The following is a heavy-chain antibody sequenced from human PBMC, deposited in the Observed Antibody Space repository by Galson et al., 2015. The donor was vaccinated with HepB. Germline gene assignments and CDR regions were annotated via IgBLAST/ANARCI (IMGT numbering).Heavy chain of an antibody. CDR3: ARSHRPRITMVRGVIIDY. J-gene: IGHJ4*02. CDR1: GFTFSSYA. CDR2: ISGSGGST. Sequence: SLRLSCAASGFTFSSYAMSWVRQAPGKGLEWVSAISGSGGSTYYADSVKGRFTISRDNSKNTLYLQMNSLRAEDTAVYYCARSHRPRITMVRGVIIDYWGQGILVTVSS. D-gene: IGHD3-10*01. V-gene: IGHV3-23*01.